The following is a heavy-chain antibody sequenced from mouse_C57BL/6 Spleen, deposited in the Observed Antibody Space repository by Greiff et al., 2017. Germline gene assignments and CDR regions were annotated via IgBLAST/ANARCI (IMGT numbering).Heavy chain of an antibody. CDR1: GYTFTDYN. CDR3: ATRDRLLRYFDY. V-gene: IGHV1-18*01. J-gene: IGHJ2*01. D-gene: IGHD1-1*01. Sequence: VQLQQSGPELVQPGASVKIPCKASGYTFTDYNMDWVKQSHGKSLEWIGDINPNNGGTIYNQKFKGKATLTVDKSSSTAYMELRSLTSEDTAVYDCATRDRLLRYFDYWGQGTTLTVSS. CDR2: INPNNGGT.